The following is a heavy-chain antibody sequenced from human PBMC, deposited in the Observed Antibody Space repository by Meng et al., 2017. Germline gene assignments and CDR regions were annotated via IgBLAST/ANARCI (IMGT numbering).Heavy chain of an antibody. CDR3: ARDVGRSGWYGFDP. CDR2: IKQDGSEK. D-gene: IGHD6-19*01. CDR1: GFTFSSYW. V-gene: IGHV3-7*01. J-gene: IGHJ5*02. Sequence: VRLGGSGGGVVQPGRSLRLSCAASGFTFSSYWMSWVRQAPGKGLEWVANIKQDGSEKYYVDSVKGRFTISRDNAKNSLYLQMNSLRAEDTAVYYCARDVGRSGWYGFDPWGQGTLVTVSS.